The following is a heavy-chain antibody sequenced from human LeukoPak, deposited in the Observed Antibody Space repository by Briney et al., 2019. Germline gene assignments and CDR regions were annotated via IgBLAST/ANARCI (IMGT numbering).Heavy chain of an antibody. Sequence: SETLSLTCAVSGGSITTYCWNWIRQVPGKGLEWIGHIFDNGATNYNPSLKSRVTISVDTSKNQFSLKLSSVTAADTAVYYCARDFSNDAFDIWGQGTVVTVSS. J-gene: IGHJ3*02. D-gene: IGHD3-3*01. CDR3: ARDFSNDAFDI. CDR1: GGSITTYC. CDR2: IFDNGAT. V-gene: IGHV4-59*01.